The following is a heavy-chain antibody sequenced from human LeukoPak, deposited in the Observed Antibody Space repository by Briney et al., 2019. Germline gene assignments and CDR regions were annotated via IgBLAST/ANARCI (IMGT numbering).Heavy chain of an antibody. D-gene: IGHD5-12*01. V-gene: IGHV3-23*01. CDR2: ITGSDDTT. CDR3: AKGPQLYSGYHPDY. J-gene: IGHJ4*02. CDR1: GFTFSSYW. Sequence: GGSLRLSCAASGFTFSSYWMSWVRQAPGEGLEWVSTITGSDDTTYYADSVKGRFTISRDYSKNTVHLQLNNLRAEDTAMYYCAKGPQLYSGYHPDYWGQGTLVTVSS.